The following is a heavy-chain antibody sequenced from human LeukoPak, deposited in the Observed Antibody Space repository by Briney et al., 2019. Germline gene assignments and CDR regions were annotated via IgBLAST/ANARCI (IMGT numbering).Heavy chain of an antibody. D-gene: IGHD6-13*01. Sequence: GASVKVSCKVSGYTLPELSMHWVRQAPGKGLEWLGGFDPEGGETIYAQKLHGRVTMTEDRSTDTAYIELSSLRSEDTAVYYCATGSIGAAGTAYWGQGTLVTVSS. CDR3: ATGSIGAAGTAY. V-gene: IGHV1-24*01. CDR2: FDPEGGET. CDR1: GYTLPELS. J-gene: IGHJ4*02.